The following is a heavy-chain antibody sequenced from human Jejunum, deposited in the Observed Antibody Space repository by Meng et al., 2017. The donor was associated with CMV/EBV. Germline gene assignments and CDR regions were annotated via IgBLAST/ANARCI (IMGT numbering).Heavy chain of an antibody. Sequence: QVQLVESGGGVVQPWRSLRLSCAASGFSFSRYGMHWVRQAPGKGLEWVAVISDDGSNKYYADSVKGRFIISRDNSKNMLYLQMSSLRDEDTAVYYCAGPYGDYGYWGQGTLVTVSS. CDR3: AGPYGDYGY. D-gene: IGHD4-17*01. V-gene: IGHV3-30*03. CDR1: GFSFSRYG. J-gene: IGHJ4*02. CDR2: ISDDGSNK.